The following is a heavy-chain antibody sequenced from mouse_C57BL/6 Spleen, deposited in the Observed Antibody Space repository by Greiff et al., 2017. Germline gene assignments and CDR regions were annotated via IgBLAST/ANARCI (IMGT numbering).Heavy chain of an antibody. CDR1: GYTFTSYW. Sequence: VQLQQPGTELVKPGASVKLSCKASGYTFTSYWMHWVKQRPGQGLEWIGNINPSNGGTNYNEKFKSKATLTVDQSSSTAYMQLSSLTSEDSAVYYCARWGSSYQKIYYAMDYWGQGTSVTVSS. CDR3: ARWGSSYQKIYYAMDY. J-gene: IGHJ4*01. CDR2: INPSNGGT. V-gene: IGHV1-53*01. D-gene: IGHD1-1*01.